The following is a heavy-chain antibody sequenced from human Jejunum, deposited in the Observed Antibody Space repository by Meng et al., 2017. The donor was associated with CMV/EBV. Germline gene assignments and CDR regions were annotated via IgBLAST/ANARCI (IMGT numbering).Heavy chain of an antibody. D-gene: IGHD3-22*01. CDR1: GFTFSSYA. J-gene: IGHJ4*02. Sequence: SGFTFSSYAFSLVRQAPGKGLEWVSIIYSGGSSTFYADSVKGRFTISRDNSKNTLYLQMDSLRAEDTAIYYCAKVPGSGYYGIDYWGQGTLVTVSS. V-gene: IGHV3-23*03. CDR3: AKVPGSGYYGIDY. CDR2: IYSGGSST.